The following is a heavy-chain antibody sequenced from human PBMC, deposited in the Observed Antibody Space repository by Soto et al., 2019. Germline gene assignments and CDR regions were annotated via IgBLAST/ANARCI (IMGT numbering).Heavy chain of an antibody. Sequence: QVQLVQSGAEVKKPGASVKVSCKASGYTFSSYHISWVRQAPGQALEWMGWISDYNGNTNYAQKFQGTITMTTDTSTSTTYMELRSLRSDDTAVYYCARDSPPFDPWGQGTLVTVSS. V-gene: IGHV1-18*01. CDR3: ARDSPPFDP. CDR2: ISDYNGNT. CDR1: GYTFSSYH. J-gene: IGHJ5*02.